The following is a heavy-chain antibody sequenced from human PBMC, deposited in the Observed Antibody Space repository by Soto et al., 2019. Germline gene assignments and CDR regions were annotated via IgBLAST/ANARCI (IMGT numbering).Heavy chain of an antibody. Sequence: GGSLRLSCAASGFTFSSYAMSWVRQAPGKGLEWVSAISGSGGSTYYADSVKGRFTISRDNSKNTLYLQMNSLRAEDTAVYYCAKARSYCSGGSCPYVNWGQGTLVTVSS. V-gene: IGHV3-23*01. CDR1: GFTFSSYA. D-gene: IGHD2-15*01. CDR3: AKARSYCSGGSCPYVN. CDR2: ISGSGGST. J-gene: IGHJ4*02.